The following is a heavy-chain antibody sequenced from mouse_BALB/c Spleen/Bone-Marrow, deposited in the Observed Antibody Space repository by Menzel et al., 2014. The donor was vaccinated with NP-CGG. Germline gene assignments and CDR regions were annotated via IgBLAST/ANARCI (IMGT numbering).Heavy chain of an antibody. D-gene: IGHD2-3*01. Sequence: EVKVEESGGDLVKPGGSLKLSCAASGFTFSSYGMSWVRQTPDKRLEWVATINNGSSYTFYPDSVKGRFTISRDNAKDTLYPQMSSLKSEDTAMYYCARRRDGPYAMDYWGQGTSVTVSS. J-gene: IGHJ4*01. CDR3: ARRRDGPYAMDY. V-gene: IGHV5-6*02. CDR1: GFTFSSYG. CDR2: INNGSSYT.